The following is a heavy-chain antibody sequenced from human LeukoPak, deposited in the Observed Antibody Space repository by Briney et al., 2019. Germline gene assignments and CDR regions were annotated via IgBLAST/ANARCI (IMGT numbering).Heavy chain of an antibody. Sequence: PGGSLRLSCAASGFTVSANYMSWVRQAPGKGLEYVSAISSNGGSTYYADSVKGRFTISRDNSKNTLYLQMSSLRAEDTAVYYCVKDQRGYSSGYYPSFEYWGQGTLVTVSS. V-gene: IGHV3-64D*06. CDR2: ISSNGGST. J-gene: IGHJ4*02. CDR3: VKDQRGYSSGYYPSFEY. D-gene: IGHD3-22*01. CDR1: GFTVSANY.